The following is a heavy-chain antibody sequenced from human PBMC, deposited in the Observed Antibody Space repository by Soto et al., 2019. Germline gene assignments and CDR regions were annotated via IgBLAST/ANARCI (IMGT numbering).Heavy chain of an antibody. Sequence: SETLSLTCTVSGVSISSYYWSWIRQPPGKGLEWIGYIYYSGSTNYNPSLKSRVTISVDKSKNQFSLKLSSVTAADTAVYYCARGGRSAGDTNWFDPWGQGTLVTVSS. CDR3: ARGGRSAGDTNWFDP. D-gene: IGHD7-27*01. CDR1: GVSISSYY. J-gene: IGHJ5*02. V-gene: IGHV4-59*01. CDR2: IYYSGST.